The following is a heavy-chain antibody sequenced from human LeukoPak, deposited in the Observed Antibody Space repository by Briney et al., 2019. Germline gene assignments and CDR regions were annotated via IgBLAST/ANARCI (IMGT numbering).Heavy chain of an antibody. D-gene: IGHD3-10*01. CDR1: GGSFSGYY. CDR2: INHSGST. CDR3: ASRGPKGRDY. Sequence: SETLSLTCAVYGGSFSGYYWSWIRQPPGKGLEWIGEINHSGSTNYNPSLKSRVTISVDTSKNQFSLKLSSVTAADTAVYHCASRGPKGRDYWGQGTLVTVSS. V-gene: IGHV4-34*01. J-gene: IGHJ4*02.